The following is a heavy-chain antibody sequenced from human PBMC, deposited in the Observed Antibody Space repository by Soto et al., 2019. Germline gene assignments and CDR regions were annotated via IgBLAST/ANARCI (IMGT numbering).Heavy chain of an antibody. V-gene: IGHV4-34*01. CDR1: GGSFSGYY. D-gene: IGHD5-18*01. CDR2: INHSGST. Sequence: PSETLSLTCAVYGGSFSGYYWSWIRQPPGKGLEWIGEINHSGSTNYNPSLKSRVTISVDTSKNQFSLKLSSVTAADTAVYYCARSLAAGYSYGYPPFYWGQGTLVTVSS. J-gene: IGHJ4*02. CDR3: ARSLAAGYSYGYPPFY.